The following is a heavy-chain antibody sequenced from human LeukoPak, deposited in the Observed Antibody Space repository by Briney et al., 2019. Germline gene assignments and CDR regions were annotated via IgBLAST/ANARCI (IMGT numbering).Heavy chain of an antibody. V-gene: IGHV3-9*01. CDR1: GFTFDDYA. CDR3: AKDINIGSSCYPDAFDI. J-gene: IGHJ3*02. Sequence: GRSLRLSCAASGFTFDDYAMHWVRQAPGKGLEWVSDISWNSGSMGYADSVKGRFTISRDNAKNSLYLQMNSLRPEDTALYYCAKDINIGSSCYPDAFDIWGQGTMVTVSS. D-gene: IGHD3-22*01. CDR2: ISWNSGSM.